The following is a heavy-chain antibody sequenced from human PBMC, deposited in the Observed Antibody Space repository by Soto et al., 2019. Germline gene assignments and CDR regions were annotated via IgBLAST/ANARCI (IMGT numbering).Heavy chain of an antibody. CDR3: AKGGTSXTTYCSSTSCXXXXXXGMDV. V-gene: IGHV3-23*01. CDR2: ISGSGGST. Sequence: GGSLRLSCAASGFTFSSYAXSWVRQAPGKGLEWVSAISGSGGSTYYADSVKGRFTISRDNSKNTLYLQRNSLRAEXTAVXYCAKGGTSXTTYCSSTSCXXXXXXGMDVXXXGTTV. J-gene: IGHJ6*01. CDR1: GFTFSSYA. D-gene: IGHD2-2*01.